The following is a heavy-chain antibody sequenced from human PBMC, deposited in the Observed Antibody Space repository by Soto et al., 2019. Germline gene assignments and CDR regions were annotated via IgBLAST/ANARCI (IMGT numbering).Heavy chain of an antibody. V-gene: IGHV1-69*01. D-gene: IGHD3-22*01. CDR1: GGTFSSYA. J-gene: IGHJ6*02. CDR2: IIPIFGTA. CDR3: AGGGYDSSGYYPYYYYYYGMDV. Sequence: QVQLVQSGAEVKKPGSSVKVSCKASGGTFSSYAISWVRQAPGQGLEWMGGIIPIFGTANYAQKFQGRVTITADESTSAGYVELSSLRSEDTAVYYCAGGGYDSSGYYPYYYYYYGMDVWGQGTTVTVSS.